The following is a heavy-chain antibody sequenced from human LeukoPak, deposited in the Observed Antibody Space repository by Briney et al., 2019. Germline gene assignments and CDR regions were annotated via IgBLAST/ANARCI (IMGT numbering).Heavy chain of an antibody. CDR1: GYTFTDYY. J-gene: IGHJ4*02. CDR3: ARGSALKDGYKSPSDY. V-gene: IGHV1-2*02. D-gene: IGHD5-24*01. CDR2: INPNSGGT. Sequence: ASVKVSCKTPGYTFTDYYMHWVRQAPGQGLEWMGWINPNSGGTKYAQKFQGRVTMTRDTSISTAYIELNSLTSDDTAVYYCARGSALKDGYKSPSDYWGQGTLVTVSS.